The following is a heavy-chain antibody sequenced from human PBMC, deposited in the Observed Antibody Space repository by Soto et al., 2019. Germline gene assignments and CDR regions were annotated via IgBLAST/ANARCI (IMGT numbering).Heavy chain of an antibody. Sequence: SVKVSCKATGGTFSSYAISWVRQAPGQGLEWMGGIIPIFGTANYAQKFQGRVTITADESTSTAYMELSSLRSEDTAVYYCARESEQWLNAFDIWGQGTMVTVSS. V-gene: IGHV1-69*13. J-gene: IGHJ3*02. D-gene: IGHD6-19*01. CDR3: ARESEQWLNAFDI. CDR2: IIPIFGTA. CDR1: GGTFSSYA.